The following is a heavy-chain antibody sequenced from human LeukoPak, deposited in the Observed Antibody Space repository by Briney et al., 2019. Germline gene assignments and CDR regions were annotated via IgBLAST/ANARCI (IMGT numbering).Heavy chain of an antibody. CDR1: GYTFTSYG. Sequence: ASVKVSCKASGYTFTSYGISWVRQAPGQGVEGMGWISAYNGNTNYAQKLQGRVTMTTDTSTSTAYMELRSLRSDDTAVYYCARDRGGTYDSSGYYDYWGQGTLVTVSS. CDR3: ARDRGGTYDSSGYYDY. CDR2: ISAYNGNT. D-gene: IGHD3-22*01. J-gene: IGHJ4*02. V-gene: IGHV1-18*01.